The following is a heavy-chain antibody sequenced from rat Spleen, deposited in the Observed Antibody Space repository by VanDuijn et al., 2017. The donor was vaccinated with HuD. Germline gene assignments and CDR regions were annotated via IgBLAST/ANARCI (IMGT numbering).Heavy chain of an antibody. CDR1: GFTFSDYY. CDR3: AREEQLGACDY. Sequence: EVQLVESDGGLVQPGRSLKLSCAASGFTFSDYYMAWVRQAPTKGLEWVATISYDGSSTYYRDSVKGRFTISRDNAKSTLYLQMDSLRSEDTATYYCAREEQLGACDYWGKGVMVTVSS. D-gene: IGHD5-1*01. J-gene: IGHJ2*01. V-gene: IGHV5-29*01. CDR2: ISYDGSST.